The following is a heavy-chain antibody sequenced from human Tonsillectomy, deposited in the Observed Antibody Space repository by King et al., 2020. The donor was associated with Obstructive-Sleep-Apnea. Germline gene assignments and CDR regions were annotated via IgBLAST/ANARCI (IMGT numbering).Heavy chain of an antibody. J-gene: IGHJ4*02. V-gene: IGHV4-59*08. Sequence: QLQESGPGLVKPSETLSLTCTVSVGSIISYYWSWIRLPPGKGLEWIGYIYYSGSTKYNPSLKNRVTISVDTSKNQFSLKLSSVTAADTAVYYCARHTTDYDVLTGYSYHFDSWGQGTLVTVSS. CDR3: ARHTTDYDVLTGYSYHFDS. CDR2: IYYSGST. CDR1: VGSIISYY. D-gene: IGHD3-9*01.